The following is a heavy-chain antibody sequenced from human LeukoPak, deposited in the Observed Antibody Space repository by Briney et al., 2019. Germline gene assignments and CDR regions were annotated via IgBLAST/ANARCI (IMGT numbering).Heavy chain of an antibody. D-gene: IGHD4-17*01. CDR2: ITGDGSDI. V-gene: IGHV3-74*01. CDR3: ARDAYTTTSNWLDP. J-gene: IGHJ5*02. Sequence: PGGTLRLSCEASGFTLNKYWMHWVRPAPGKSLVWVSRITGDGSDIAYAVSVKGRFTVSRDDAKNTLFLQMTSLRVEDTAIYYCARDAYTTTSNWLDPWGQGTLVTVSS. CDR1: GFTLNKYW.